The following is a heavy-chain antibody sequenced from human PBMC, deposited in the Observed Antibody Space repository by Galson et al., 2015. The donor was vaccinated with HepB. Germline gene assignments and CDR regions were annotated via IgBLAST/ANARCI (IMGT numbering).Heavy chain of an antibody. J-gene: IGHJ4*02. V-gene: IGHV3-7*01. CDR3: ARDLSQVIFGRY. Sequence: SLRLSCAASGFTFSSYWMSWVRQAPGKGLEWVANIKQDGSEKYYVDSVKGRYTISRDNAKNSLYLQMNSLRAEDTAVYYCARDLSQVIFGRYWGQGTLVTVSS. D-gene: IGHD3/OR15-3a*01. CDR2: IKQDGSEK. CDR1: GFTFSSYW.